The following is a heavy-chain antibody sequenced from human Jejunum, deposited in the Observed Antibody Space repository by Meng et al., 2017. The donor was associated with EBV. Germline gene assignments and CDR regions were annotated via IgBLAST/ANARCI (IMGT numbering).Heavy chain of an antibody. CDR1: GYLFISYA. J-gene: IGHJ4*02. V-gene: IGHV1-3*04. D-gene: IGHD2/OR15-2a*01. CDR3: ATGDDYGNSNFDY. Sequence: VPVVQSVAEVTKPGDSVKVSFKASGYLFISYARHWVRQAPGQRLEWMGWINIGHGNTKYSQKFHGRLTISRDTSANTAYLELSSLTSEDTAIYYCATGDDYGNSNFDYWGQGTLVTVSS. CDR2: INIGHGNT.